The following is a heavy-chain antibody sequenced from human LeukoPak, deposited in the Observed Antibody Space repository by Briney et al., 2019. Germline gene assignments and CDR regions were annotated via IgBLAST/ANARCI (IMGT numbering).Heavy chain of an antibody. CDR2: IYYSGST. Sequence: PSETLSLTCTVSGGSISSGGYSWSWIRQHPGKGLEWIGYIYYSGSTYYNPSLKGRVTISVDTSKNQFSLKLSSVTAADTAVYYCARSSEYSSSFPFDYWGQGTLVTVSS. D-gene: IGHD6-6*01. J-gene: IGHJ4*02. CDR1: GGSISSGGYS. CDR3: ARSSEYSSSFPFDY. V-gene: IGHV4-31*03.